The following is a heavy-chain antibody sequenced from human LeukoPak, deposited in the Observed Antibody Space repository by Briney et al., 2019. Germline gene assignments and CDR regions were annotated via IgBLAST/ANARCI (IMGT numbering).Heavy chain of an antibody. V-gene: IGHV4-34*01. CDR3: ARRRFVGGYYYDSSGYYYFDY. Sequence: SETLSLTCAVYGGSFSGYYWSWIRQPPGKGLEWIGEINHSGSTNYNPSLKSRVTISVDTSKNQFSLKLSSVTAADTAVYYCARRRFVGGYYYDSSGYYYFDYWGQGTLVTVSS. CDR1: GGSFSGYY. J-gene: IGHJ4*02. CDR2: INHSGST. D-gene: IGHD3-22*01.